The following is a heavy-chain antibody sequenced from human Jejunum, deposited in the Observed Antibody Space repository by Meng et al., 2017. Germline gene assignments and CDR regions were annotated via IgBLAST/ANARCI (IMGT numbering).Heavy chain of an antibody. V-gene: IGHV4-4*02. CDR2: IFHTGII. CDR1: VTSVTKDNW. Sequence: VEPQAALPGLVRTSCTLSLACAGSVTSVTKDNWWSSIRQHPGKGLEWIVEIFHTGIIHYNPSLQSRFTISLDKSKNQLYLNLNSVTAADTAVYYCAKNGADSSDYWGQGTLVTVSS. J-gene: IGHJ4*02. CDR3: AKNGADSSDY. D-gene: IGHD2-8*01.